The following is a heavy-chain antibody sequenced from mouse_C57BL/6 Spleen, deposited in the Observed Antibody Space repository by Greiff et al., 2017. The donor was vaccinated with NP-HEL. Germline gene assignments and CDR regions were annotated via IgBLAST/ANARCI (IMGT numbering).Heavy chain of an antibody. CDR1: GYAFSSYW. D-gene: IGHD2-5*01. J-gene: IGHJ4*01. V-gene: IGHV1-80*01. CDR3: ARKRASYYSNDYAMDY. CDR2: IYPGDGDT. Sequence: VQLQESGAELVKPGASVKISCKASGYAFSSYWMNWVKQRPGKGLEWIGQIYPGDGDTNYNGKFKGKATLTADKSSSTAYMQLSSLTSEDSAVYFCARKRASYYSNDYAMDYWGQGTSVTVSS.